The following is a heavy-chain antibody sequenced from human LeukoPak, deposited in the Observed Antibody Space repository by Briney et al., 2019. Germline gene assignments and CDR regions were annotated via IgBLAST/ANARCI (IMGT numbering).Heavy chain of an antibody. CDR2: IWYDGSNK. CDR1: AFTFSSYG. Sequence: GGSLRLSCTASAFTFSSYGMHWVRQAPGKGLEWVAVIWYDGSNKYYADSVKGRFTISRDNSKDTLYLQMNSLGAEDTAVYYCARSTMVRGVTYYYYYGMDVWGKGTTVTVSS. J-gene: IGHJ6*04. CDR3: ARSTMVRGVTYYYYYGMDV. V-gene: IGHV3-33*01. D-gene: IGHD3-10*01.